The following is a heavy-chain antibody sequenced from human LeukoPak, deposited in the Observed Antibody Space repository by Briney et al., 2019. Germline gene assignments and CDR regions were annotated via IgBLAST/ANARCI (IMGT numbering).Heavy chain of an antibody. CDR2: ISYDGSNK. J-gene: IGHJ4*02. Sequence: GGSLRLSCAASGFTFSSYAMHWVRQAPGKGLEWVAVISYDGSNKYYADSVKGRFTISRDNSKNTLYLQMNSLRAEDTAVYYCTRANTLIVVLIAFDYWGQGTLVTVSS. D-gene: IGHD3-22*01. CDR3: TRANTLIVVLIAFDY. V-gene: IGHV3-30-3*01. CDR1: GFTFSSYA.